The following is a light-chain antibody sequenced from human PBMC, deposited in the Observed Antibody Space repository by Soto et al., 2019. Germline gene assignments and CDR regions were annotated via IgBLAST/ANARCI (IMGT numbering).Light chain of an antibody. CDR2: DKN. J-gene: IGLJ3*02. V-gene: IGLV1-51*01. CDR3: GAWYHRRNVGL. CDR1: SSNIGSNY. Sequence: QSVLTQPPSVSAAPGQKGIISCSGSSSNIGSNYVSWYQQLPGTAPKLLMYDKNERPSGIPDRFSASKSGTSATLGITGLQTGDEADYYGGAWYHRRNVGLFGGGTKLTVL.